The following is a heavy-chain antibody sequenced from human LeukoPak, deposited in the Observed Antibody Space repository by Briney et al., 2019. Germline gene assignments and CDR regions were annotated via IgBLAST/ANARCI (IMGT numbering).Heavy chain of an antibody. J-gene: IGHJ4*02. CDR1: GYTFTGYY. Sequence: ASVKVSCKASGYTFTGYYMHWVRQAPGQGLEWMGWINPNSGGTNYAQKFQGRVTMTRDTSISTAYMELSRLRSDDTAVYYCARGYFDWLLLNYFDYWGQGTLVTVSS. V-gene: IGHV1-2*02. CDR3: ARGYFDWLLLNYFDY. D-gene: IGHD3-9*01. CDR2: INPNSGGT.